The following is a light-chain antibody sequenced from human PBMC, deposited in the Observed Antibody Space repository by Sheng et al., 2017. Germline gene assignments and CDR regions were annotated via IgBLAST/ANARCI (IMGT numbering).Light chain of an antibody. Sequence: QSLLTQPPSVSEAPGQRVTISCSGSGSNIGNNAVNWYQQLPGKAPKLLIYYDDLLPSGVSDRFSGSKSGTSASLAISGLQSEDEADYYCSAWEDSLSGWVFGGGTKLTVL. CDR2: YDD. J-gene: IGLJ3*02. CDR1: GSNIGNNA. CDR3: SAWEDSLSGWV. V-gene: IGLV1-36*01.